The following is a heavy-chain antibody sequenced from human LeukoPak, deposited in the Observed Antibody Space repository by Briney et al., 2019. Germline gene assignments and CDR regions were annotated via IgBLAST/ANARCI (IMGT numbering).Heavy chain of an antibody. CDR2: VETSGST. V-gene: IGHV4-61*02. D-gene: IGHD3-9*01. Sequence: SETLSLTCTVSGGPINSDTYYWSWIRQPAGKGLEWIGRVETSGSTNYNPSLKSRVSISVDTSNNQFSLKLSSVTAADTAVYYCARGDYDILSGYSSVDFWGQGTLVTVSS. CDR1: GGPINSDTYY. CDR3: ARGDYDILSGYSSVDF. J-gene: IGHJ4*02.